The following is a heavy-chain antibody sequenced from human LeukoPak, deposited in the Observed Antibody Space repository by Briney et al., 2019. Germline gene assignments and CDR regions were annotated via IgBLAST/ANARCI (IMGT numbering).Heavy chain of an antibody. Sequence: ASVRVSCKASGYTFTSYGISWVRQAPGQGLEWMGWNSAYNGNTNYAQKVQGRVTMTTETSTSTAYMDLRSLRSDDTAVYYCARGRGYSSSWYPGDFDYWGQGTLVTVSS. CDR1: GYTFTSYG. J-gene: IGHJ4*02. D-gene: IGHD6-13*01. CDR3: ARGRGYSSSWYPGDFDY. V-gene: IGHV1-18*01. CDR2: NSAYNGNT.